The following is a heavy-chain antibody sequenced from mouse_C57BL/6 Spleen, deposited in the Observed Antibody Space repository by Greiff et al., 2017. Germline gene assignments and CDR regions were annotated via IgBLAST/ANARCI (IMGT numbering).Heavy chain of an antibody. CDR2: FHPYNDDT. D-gene: IGHD2-2*01. V-gene: IGHV1-47*01. J-gene: IGHJ4*01. CDR1: GYTFTTYP. Sequence: VKLQESGAELVKPGASVKMSCKASGYTFTTYPIEWMKQNHGKSLEWIGNFHPYNDDTKYNEKFKGKATLTVEKSSSTVYLELSRLTSDDSAVYYCARGYYGYGYAMDYWGQGTSVTVSA. CDR3: ARGYYGYGYAMDY.